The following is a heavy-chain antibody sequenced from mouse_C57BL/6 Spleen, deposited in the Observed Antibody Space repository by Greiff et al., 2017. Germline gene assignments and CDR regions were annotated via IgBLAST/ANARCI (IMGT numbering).Heavy chain of an antibody. CDR1: GYTFTSYW. CDR2: IHPNSGST. J-gene: IGHJ4*01. CDR3: ARDFFYAMDY. Sequence: QVQLQQPGAELVRPGASVKLSCKASGYTFTSYWMHWVKQRPGQGLEWIGMIHPNSGSTNYNEKFKSKATLTVDKSSSTAYMQLSSLTSEDSAVYYCARDFFYAMDYWGQGTSVTVSA. V-gene: IGHV1-64*01.